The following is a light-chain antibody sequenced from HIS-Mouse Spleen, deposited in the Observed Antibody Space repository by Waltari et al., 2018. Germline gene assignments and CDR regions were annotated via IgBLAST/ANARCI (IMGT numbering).Light chain of an antibody. CDR3: AAWDDSLNGFYV. J-gene: IGLJ1*01. V-gene: IGLV1-44*01. CDR1: SSNIGSNT. CDR2: SNS. Sequence: QSVLTQPPSASGTPGQRVTISCSGSSSNIGSNTVNWYQQLPGTAPKLLIYSNSPRPSGVPDRFSGSKSGTSASLAISGLQSEDEADYYCAAWDDSLNGFYVFGTGTKVTVL.